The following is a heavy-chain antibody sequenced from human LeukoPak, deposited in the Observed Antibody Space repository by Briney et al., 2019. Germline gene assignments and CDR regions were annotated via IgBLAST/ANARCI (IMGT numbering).Heavy chain of an antibody. Sequence: SETLSLTCTVSGGSISSYYWSWIRQPPGKGLEWIGYIHYTGSTNYNPSLRSRVTISVDTSKNHFSLKLTSVTAADTAVYYCARDSEQYFDYWGQGTLVTVSS. J-gene: IGHJ4*02. D-gene: IGHD1-26*01. CDR3: ARDSEQYFDY. CDR2: IHYTGST. CDR1: GGSISSYY. V-gene: IGHV4-59*12.